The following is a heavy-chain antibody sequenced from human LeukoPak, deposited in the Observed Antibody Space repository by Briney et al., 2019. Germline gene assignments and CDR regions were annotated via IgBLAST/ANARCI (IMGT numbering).Heavy chain of an antibody. CDR1: GFTFSSYW. CDR2: IKQDGSEK. Sequence: PGGSLRLSCAASGFTFSSYWMSWVRQAPGKGLEWVANIKQDGSEKYYVDSVKGRFTISRDNAKNSLYLQMNSLRAEDTAVYYRAREGKGYYYDSSGYYFDYWGQGTLVTVSS. J-gene: IGHJ4*02. D-gene: IGHD3-22*01. CDR3: AREGKGYYYDSSGYYFDY. V-gene: IGHV3-7*01.